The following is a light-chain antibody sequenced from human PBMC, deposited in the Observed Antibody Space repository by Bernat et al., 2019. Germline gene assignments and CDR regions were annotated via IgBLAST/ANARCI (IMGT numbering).Light chain of an antibody. J-gene: IGLJ2*01. CDR3: TTWDDSLSGPV. CDR1: SSNIGSSY. V-gene: IGLV1-47*01. Sequence: QSVLTQPPSASGTPGQRVTFSCSGSSSNIGSSYVFWYQQLPGTAPKLLIYRNNLRPSGVPDRFSGSKSGPSASLAISGLRSEDEADYYCTTWDDSLSGPVFGGGTKLTVL. CDR2: RNN.